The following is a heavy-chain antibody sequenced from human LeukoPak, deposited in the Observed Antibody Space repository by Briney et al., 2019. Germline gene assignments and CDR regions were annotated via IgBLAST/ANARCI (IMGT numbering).Heavy chain of an antibody. J-gene: IGHJ4*02. CDR1: GFTFSSYW. CDR2: INGEGSIV. CDR3: VSFYETY. V-gene: IGHV3-74*01. D-gene: IGHD2/OR15-2a*01. Sequence: PGGSLRLSCAASGFTFSSYWMHWVRQGPGIGLVWVSRINGEGSIVNYADSVKGRFTISRDNAKNTLDLQMNSLRAEDTAVYYCVSFYETYWGRGTLVTVSS.